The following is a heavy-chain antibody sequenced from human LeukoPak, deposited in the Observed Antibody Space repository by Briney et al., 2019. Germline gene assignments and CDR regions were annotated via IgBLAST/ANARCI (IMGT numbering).Heavy chain of an antibody. CDR2: ISRDGSST. CDR3: ARARGNTYGYFEY. V-gene: IGHV3-74*01. CDR1: GISFSSHW. D-gene: IGHD5-18*01. J-gene: IGHJ4*02. Sequence: GGSLRLSCAASGISFSSHWMHWVRQAPGKGLVWVAHISRDGSSTTYADSVKGRFTISRDNAKNTLYLQMNSLRAEDTAVYYCARARGNTYGYFEYWGQGTLVTVSS.